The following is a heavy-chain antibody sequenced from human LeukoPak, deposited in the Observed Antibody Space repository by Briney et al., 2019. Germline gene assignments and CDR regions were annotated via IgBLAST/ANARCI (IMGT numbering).Heavy chain of an antibody. CDR2: IYYSGST. V-gene: IGHV4-31*03. CDR1: GGSISSGGYY. Sequence: SETLSLTCTVSGGSISSGGYYWSWIRQHPGKGLEWIGYIYYSGSTYYNPSLKSRVTISVDTSKNQSSLKLSSVTAADTAVYYCARRYCSTSCYTGSYFDYWGQGTLVTVSS. J-gene: IGHJ4*02. CDR3: ARRYCSTSCYTGSYFDY. D-gene: IGHD2-2*02.